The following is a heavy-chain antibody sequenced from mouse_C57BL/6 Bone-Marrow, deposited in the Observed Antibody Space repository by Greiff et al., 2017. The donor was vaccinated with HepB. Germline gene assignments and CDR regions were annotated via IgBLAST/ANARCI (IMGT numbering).Heavy chain of an antibody. CDR2: INPSSGYT. V-gene: IGHV1-4*01. D-gene: IGHD1-1*01. CDR1: GYTFTSYT. CDR3: ARSITTVVADMDY. Sequence: QVQLKESGAELARPGASVKMSCKASGYTFTSYTMHWVTQRPGQGLEWIGYINPSSGYTKYNQKFKDKATLTADKSSSTAYMQLSSLTSEDSAVYYCARSITTVVADMDYWGQGTSVTVSS. J-gene: IGHJ4*01.